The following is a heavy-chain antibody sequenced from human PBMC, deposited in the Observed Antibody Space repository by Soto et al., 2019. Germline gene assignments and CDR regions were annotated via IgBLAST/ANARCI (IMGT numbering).Heavy chain of an antibody. CDR2: IYYSGST. Sequence: PSETLSLTCTVSGGSISSGGYYWSWIRQHPGKGLEWIGYIYYSGSTYYNPSLKSRVTISVDTSKNQFSLKLSPVTAADTAVYYCARGTTRITMVRGVIFWFDPWGQGTLVTVSS. D-gene: IGHD3-10*01. CDR1: GGSISSGGYY. J-gene: IGHJ5*02. CDR3: ARGTTRITMVRGVIFWFDP. V-gene: IGHV4-31*03.